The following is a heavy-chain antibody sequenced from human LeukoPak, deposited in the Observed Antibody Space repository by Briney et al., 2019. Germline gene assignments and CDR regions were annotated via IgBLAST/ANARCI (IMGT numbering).Heavy chain of an antibody. J-gene: IGHJ4*02. CDR2: IWYDGSNK. V-gene: IGHV3-33*01. D-gene: IGHD2-21*02. CDR3: ARVYCGGDCYLDY. CDR1: GFTFSSYG. Sequence: GGSLRLSCAASGFTFSSYGMHWVRQAPGKGLEWVAVIWYDGSNKYYADSVKGRFTISRDNSKNTLYLQMNSLRAEDTAVYYCARVYCGGDCYLDYWGQGTLVTVSS.